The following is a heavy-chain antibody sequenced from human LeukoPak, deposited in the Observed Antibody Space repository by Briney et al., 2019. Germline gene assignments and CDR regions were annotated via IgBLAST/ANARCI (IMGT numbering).Heavy chain of an antibody. J-gene: IGHJ4*02. Sequence: GGSLRLSCSASGFTFSSYAMNWVRQAPGKGLEWVSSISSSSSYIYYADSVKGRFTISRDNAKNSLYLQMNSLRAEDTAVYYCARDVTSSSSGLDYWGQGTLVTVSS. CDR1: GFTFSSYA. CDR3: ARDVTSSSSGLDY. D-gene: IGHD2-15*01. CDR2: ISSSSSYI. V-gene: IGHV3-21*01.